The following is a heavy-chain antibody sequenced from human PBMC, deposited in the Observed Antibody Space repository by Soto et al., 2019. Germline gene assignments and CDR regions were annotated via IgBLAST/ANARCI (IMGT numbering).Heavy chain of an antibody. Sequence: PGESLRLSCASSGFTFSSYAMHWVRQAPGKGLEWVAVISYDGSNKYYADSVKGRFTISRDNSKNTLYLQMNSLRAEDTAVYYCARGVAAAGGAFDYWGQGT. CDR1: GFTFSSYA. CDR3: ARGVAAAGGAFDY. D-gene: IGHD6-13*01. CDR2: ISYDGSNK. V-gene: IGHV3-30-3*01. J-gene: IGHJ4*02.